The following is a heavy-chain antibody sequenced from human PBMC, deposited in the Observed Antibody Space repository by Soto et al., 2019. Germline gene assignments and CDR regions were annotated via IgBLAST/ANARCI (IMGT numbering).Heavy chain of an antibody. D-gene: IGHD3-3*01. CDR2: ISYDGSNK. J-gene: IGHJ5*02. V-gene: IGHV3-30-3*01. Sequence: GGSLRLSCAASGFTFSSYAMHWVRQAPGKGLEWVAVISYDGSNKYYADSVKGRFTISRDNSKNTLYLQMNSLRAEDTAVYYCASGVYYDFWSGYSTGGNWFDPWGHGTLVTVSS. CDR1: GFTFSSYA. CDR3: ASGVYYDFWSGYSTGGNWFDP.